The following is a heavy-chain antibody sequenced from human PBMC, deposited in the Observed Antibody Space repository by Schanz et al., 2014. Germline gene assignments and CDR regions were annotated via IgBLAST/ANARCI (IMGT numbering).Heavy chain of an antibody. J-gene: IGHJ4*02. CDR2: LSGSGGST. CDR1: GFIFSSYG. Sequence: VQLVESGGGVVQPGRSLRLSCAASGFIFSSYGLHWVRQAPGKGLEWVSALSGSGGSTYYADSVKGRFTISRDNSKNILYLQMNSLRAEDTAVYYCAKDLLYGAPMPLNHLDYWGQGTLVTVSS. D-gene: IGHD2-2*01. V-gene: IGHV3-23*04. CDR3: AKDLLYGAPMPLNHLDY.